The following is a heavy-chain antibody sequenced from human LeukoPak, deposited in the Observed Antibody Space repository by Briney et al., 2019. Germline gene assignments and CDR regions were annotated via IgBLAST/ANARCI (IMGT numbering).Heavy chain of an antibody. V-gene: IGHV1-2*02. J-gene: IGHJ4*02. CDR1: GYTFTGYY. CDR2: INPNSGGT. CDR3: ASAEKYYYDSSGYYSW. Sequence: ASVKVSCKASGYTFTGYYMHWVRQAPGQGLEWMGWINPNSGGTNYAQKFQGRVTMTRDTSISTAYMELSRLRSDDTAVCYCASAEKYYYDSSGYYSWWGQGTLVTVSS. D-gene: IGHD3-22*01.